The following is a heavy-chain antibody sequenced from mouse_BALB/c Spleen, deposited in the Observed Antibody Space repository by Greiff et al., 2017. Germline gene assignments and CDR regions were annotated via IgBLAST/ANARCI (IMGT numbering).Heavy chain of an antibody. CDR3: ARLDYYGTGAMDY. D-gene: IGHD1-2*01. V-gene: IGHV4-2*02. Sequence: EVQLVESGGGLVQPGGSLNLSCAASGFAFSRYWMSWARQAPGKGQEWIGEINPGSSTINYTPSLKDKFIISRDNAKNTLYLQMSKVRSEDTALYYCARLDYYGTGAMDYWGQGTSVTVSS. CDR2: INPGSSTI. CDR1: GFAFSRYW. J-gene: IGHJ4*01.